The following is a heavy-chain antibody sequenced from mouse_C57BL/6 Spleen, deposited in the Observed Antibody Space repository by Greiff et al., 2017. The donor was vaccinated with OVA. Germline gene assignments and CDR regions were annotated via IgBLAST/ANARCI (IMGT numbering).Heavy chain of an antibody. D-gene: IGHD1-1*01. V-gene: IGHV1-69*01. CDR2: IDPSDSYT. J-gene: IGHJ3*01. CDR1: GYTFTSYW. CDR3: ASLYYYGSGKAWFAY. Sequence: VQLQQPGAELVMPGASVKLSCKASGYTFTSYWMHWVKQRPGQGLEWIGEIDPSDSYTNYNQKFKGKSTLTVDKSSSTAYMQLSSLTSEDSAVYYCASLYYYGSGKAWFAYWGQGTLVTVSA.